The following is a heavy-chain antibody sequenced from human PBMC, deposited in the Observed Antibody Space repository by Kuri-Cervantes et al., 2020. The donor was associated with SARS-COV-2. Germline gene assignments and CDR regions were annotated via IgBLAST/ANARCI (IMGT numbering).Heavy chain of an antibody. CDR3: ARGLRGYCSGGSCYW. CDR2: ISYDGSNK. V-gene: IGHV3-30-3*01. Sequence: GGSLRLSCAASGFTFSSYAMHWVRQAPGKGLEWVAVISYDGSNKYYADSVKGRFTISRDNSKNTLYLQMNSLRAEDTAVYFCARGLRGYCSGGSCYWGGQGTLVTVSS. CDR1: GFTFSSYA. J-gene: IGHJ4*02. D-gene: IGHD2-15*01.